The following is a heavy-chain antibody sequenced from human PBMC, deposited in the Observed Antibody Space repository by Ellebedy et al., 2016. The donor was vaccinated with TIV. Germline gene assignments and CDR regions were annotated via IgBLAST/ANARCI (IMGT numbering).Heavy chain of an antibody. Sequence: GGSLRLSXETSGYTFTNHWIAWVRQVPGKGLEWMGFAYPGDSDTRYRTSFQGQVTISSDKSINTAYLQWSSLKASDTAIYYCARLRDALADELDYWGQGTLVTVSS. D-gene: IGHD6-19*01. CDR2: AYPGDSDT. V-gene: IGHV5-51*01. CDR3: ARLRDALADELDY. J-gene: IGHJ4*02. CDR1: GYTFTNHW.